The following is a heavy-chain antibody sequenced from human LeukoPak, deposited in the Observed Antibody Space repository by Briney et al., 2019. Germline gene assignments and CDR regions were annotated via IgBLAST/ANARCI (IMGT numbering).Heavy chain of an antibody. V-gene: IGHV3-23*01. CDR1: GFTFSSYA. CDR3: AKDWTDDYSNYGSLDY. Sequence: GGSLRLSCAASGFTFSSYAMSWVRQAPGKGLEWVSAISGSGGSTYYADSVKGRFTISRDNSKNTLYLQMNCLRAEDTAVYYCAKDWTDDYSNYGSLDYWGQGTLVTVSS. CDR2: ISGSGGST. D-gene: IGHD4-11*01. J-gene: IGHJ4*02.